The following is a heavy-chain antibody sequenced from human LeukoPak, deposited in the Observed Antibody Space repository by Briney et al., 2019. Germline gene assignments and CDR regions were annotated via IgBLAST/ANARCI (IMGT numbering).Heavy chain of an antibody. CDR1: GFTFSSYA. Sequence: GGSLRLSCAASGFTFSSYAMSWVRQAPGKGLEWVGRTRTKTKTYTTEYAASVKGRFTISRDDSKNSLYLQMNSLKTEDTAVYYCGRVGRQLVQGGYYYYGMDVWGQGTTVTVSS. D-gene: IGHD6-13*01. CDR3: GRVGRQLVQGGYYYYGMDV. V-gene: IGHV3-72*01. CDR2: TRTKTKTYTT. J-gene: IGHJ6*02.